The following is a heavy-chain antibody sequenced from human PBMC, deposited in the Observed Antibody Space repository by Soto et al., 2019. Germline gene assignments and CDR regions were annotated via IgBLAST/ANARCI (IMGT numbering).Heavy chain of an antibody. V-gene: IGHV3-21*01. J-gene: IGHJ4*02. CDR2: ISSSSSYI. D-gene: IGHD4-17*01. CDR3: ARSGWATVTVDY. Sequence: EVQLVESGGGLVKPGGSLRLSCAASGFTFSSYSMNWVRQAPGKGLEWVSSISSSSSYIYYADSVKGRFTISRDNAKNSLYLQMNSLTAEDTAVDYCARSGWATVTVDYWGPGILVTGSS. CDR1: GFTFSSYS.